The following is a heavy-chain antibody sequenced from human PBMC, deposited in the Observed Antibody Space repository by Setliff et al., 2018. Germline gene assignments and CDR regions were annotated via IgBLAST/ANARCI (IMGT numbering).Heavy chain of an antibody. J-gene: IGHJ4*02. D-gene: IGHD5-12*01. Sequence: PSETLSLTCTVSGDSISSRRNYWGWFRQPAGKELEWIGQIYTSWSTNYNPSLKSRVTISLDTSKNQFSLKLRSVTAADTAVYYCARGGTFRYFDYWGQGTPVTVSS. CDR2: IYTSWST. CDR3: ARGGTFRYFDY. CDR1: GDSISSRRNY. V-gene: IGHV4-61*09.